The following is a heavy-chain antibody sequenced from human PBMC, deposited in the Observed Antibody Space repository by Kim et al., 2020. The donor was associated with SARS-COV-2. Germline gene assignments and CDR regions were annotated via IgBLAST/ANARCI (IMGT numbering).Heavy chain of an antibody. CDR1: GFTFSSYS. J-gene: IGHJ6*02. D-gene: IGHD3-10*01. CDR3: ARERGTPYGSGSYIYYYGMDV. CDR2: ISSSSSYI. V-gene: IGHV3-21*01. Sequence: GGSLRLSCAASGFTFSSYSMNWVRQAPGKGLEWVSSISSSSSYIYYADSVKGRFTISRDNAKNSLYLQMNSLGAEDTAVYYCARERGTPYGSGSYIYYYGMDVWGQGATVTVSS.